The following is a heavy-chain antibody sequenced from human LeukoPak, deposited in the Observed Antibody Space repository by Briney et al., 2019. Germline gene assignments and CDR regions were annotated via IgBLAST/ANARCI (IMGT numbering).Heavy chain of an antibody. CDR3: AREGGFYRPLDY. V-gene: IGHV4-4*02. CDR1: GGSVSSTNW. J-gene: IGHJ4*02. D-gene: IGHD6-25*01. Sequence: PSGTLSLTCGVSGGSVSSTNWWTWIRQPPGKGLEWIGEVHLDGRTNFNPSLKSRLTMSVDLSENHVSLKLTSVTAADTAVYYCAREGGFYRPLDYSGQGTLVTVSS. CDR2: VHLDGRT.